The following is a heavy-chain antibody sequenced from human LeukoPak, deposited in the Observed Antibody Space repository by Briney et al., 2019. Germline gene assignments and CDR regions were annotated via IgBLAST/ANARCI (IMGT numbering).Heavy chain of an antibody. CDR3: AKFQGSSWYFDY. Sequence: SGGSLRLSCAASGFTFSSYAMHWVRQAPGKGLEWVAVISYDGSNKYYADSVKGRFTISRDNSKNTLYLQMNSLRAEDTAVYYCAKFQGSSWYFDYWGQGTLVTVSS. CDR2: ISYDGSNK. V-gene: IGHV3-30-3*02. D-gene: IGHD6-13*01. J-gene: IGHJ4*02. CDR1: GFTFSSYA.